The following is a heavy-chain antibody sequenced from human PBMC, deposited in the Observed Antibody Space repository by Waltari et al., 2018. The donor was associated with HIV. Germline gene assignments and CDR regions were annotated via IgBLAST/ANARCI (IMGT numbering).Heavy chain of an antibody. Sequence: QVQLVQSGAEVKKPGASVKVSCKASGYTFTSYAMHWVRQAPGQRLEWMGWINAGNGNTKYSQKFQGRVTITRDTSASTAYMELSSLRSEDTAVYYCARPSDPKAYYYGMDVWGQGTTVTVSS. CDR3: ARPSDPKAYYYGMDV. V-gene: IGHV1-3*01. J-gene: IGHJ6*02. CDR1: GYTFTSYA. CDR2: INAGNGNT.